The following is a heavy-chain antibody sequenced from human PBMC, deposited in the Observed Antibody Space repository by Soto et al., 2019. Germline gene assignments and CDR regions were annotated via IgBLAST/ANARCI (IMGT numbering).Heavy chain of an antibody. CDR3: ARRIVATIQTSFDY. D-gene: IGHD5-12*01. J-gene: IGHJ4*02. CDR1: GGSISSSNW. Sequence: QVQLQESGPGLVKPSGTLSLTCAVSGGSISSSNWWSWVRQPPGKGLEGIGEIYHSGSNNYNPSLKSRVTLSVDKSKKQFSLELSSVAAADTAVYYCARRIVATIQTSFDYWGQGALVTVSS. CDR2: IYHSGSN. V-gene: IGHV4-4*02.